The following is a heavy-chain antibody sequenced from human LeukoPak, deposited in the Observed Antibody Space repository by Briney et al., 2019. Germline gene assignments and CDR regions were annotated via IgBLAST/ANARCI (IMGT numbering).Heavy chain of an antibody. V-gene: IGHV3-7*01. CDR2: IKQDGSEK. CDR3: ARSPPGSGWYPEYFQH. J-gene: IGHJ1*01. Sequence: GGSLRLSCAASGFTFSSYWMSWVRQAPGKGLEWVANIKQDGSEKYYVDSVKGRFTISRDNAKNSLYLQMNSLRAEDTAVYYCARSPPGSGWYPEYFQHWGQGTLVTVSS. D-gene: IGHD6-19*01. CDR1: GFTFSSYW.